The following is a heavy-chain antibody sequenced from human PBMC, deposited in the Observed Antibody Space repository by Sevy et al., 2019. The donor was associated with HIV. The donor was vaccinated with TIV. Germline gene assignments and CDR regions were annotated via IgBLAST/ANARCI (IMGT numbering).Heavy chain of an antibody. D-gene: IGHD7-27*01. CDR2: INSDGTST. V-gene: IGHV3-74*01. Sequence: GGSLRLSCAASGFTFSSYWMHWVRQAPGKGLVWVSRINSDGTSTSYADSVKGRFTISRDNAKNTVFLQVNSLRAEDTATYYCARASRTAPTGAFDSWGQGTLVTVSS. CDR1: GFTFSSYW. CDR3: ARASRTAPTGAFDS. J-gene: IGHJ4*02.